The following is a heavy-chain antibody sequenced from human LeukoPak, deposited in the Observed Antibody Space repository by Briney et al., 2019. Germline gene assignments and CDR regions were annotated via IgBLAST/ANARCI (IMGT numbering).Heavy chain of an antibody. V-gene: IGHV3-74*01. Sequence: PGGSLRLSCAASGFTFSTYLMHWVRQAPGKGLVWVSRIHGDGISTTYADSVKGRFTISRDNSKNTLYLQMNSLRAEDTAVYYCARDLGDGYSDYYFDYWGQGTLVTVSS. D-gene: IGHD5-24*01. CDR2: IHGDGIST. J-gene: IGHJ4*02. CDR1: GFTFSTYL. CDR3: ARDLGDGYSDYYFDY.